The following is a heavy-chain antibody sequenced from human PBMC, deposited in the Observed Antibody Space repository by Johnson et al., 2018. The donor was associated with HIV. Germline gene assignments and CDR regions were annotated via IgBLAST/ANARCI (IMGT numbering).Heavy chain of an antibody. CDR3: AKLGLLAVADDAVDI. D-gene: IGHD6-19*01. CDR1: GFTFSDYY. V-gene: IGHV3-11*04. J-gene: IGHJ3*02. Sequence: QMLLVESGGGVVQPGGSLRLSCAASGFTFSDYYMSWIRQAPGKGLEWVSYISSSGSTIYYADSVKCRFTISRDNSKNTLYLQMNSLGAEDTAVYYCAKLGLLAVADDAVDIWGQGTMVTVSS. CDR2: ISSSGSTI.